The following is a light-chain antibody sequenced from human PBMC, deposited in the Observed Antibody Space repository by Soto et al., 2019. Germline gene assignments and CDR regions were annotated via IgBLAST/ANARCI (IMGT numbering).Light chain of an antibody. CDR2: DDS. CDR3: QVWDPATDLVV. Sequence: SYELTQPPSVSVAPGQTARISCGGNNIGSERVHWYQQKPGQAPVLVVFDDSHRPSGIPERFSGSNSGNTATLTISRVEAGDEADHCCQVWDPATDLVVFGAGTKLTVL. J-gene: IGLJ2*01. V-gene: IGLV3-21*02. CDR1: NIGSER.